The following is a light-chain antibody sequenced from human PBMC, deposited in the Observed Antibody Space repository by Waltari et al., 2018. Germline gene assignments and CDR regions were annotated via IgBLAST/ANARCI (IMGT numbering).Light chain of an antibody. Sequence: DIAMTQSPDSLAVSLVERATLTLKSSQNVLQGSNNKNYLAWYQQKPDQPPTLLIYWASTRESGVPDRFSGSGSGTDFTLTISSLQAEDVAVYYCQQYYSIPPAFGEGTKLEIK. V-gene: IGKV4-1*01. J-gene: IGKJ2*01. CDR2: WAS. CDR3: QQYYSIPPA. CDR1: QNVLQGSNNKNY.